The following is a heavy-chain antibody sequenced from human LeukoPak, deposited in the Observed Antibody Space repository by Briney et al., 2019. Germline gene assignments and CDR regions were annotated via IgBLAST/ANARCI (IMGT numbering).Heavy chain of an antibody. J-gene: IGHJ4*02. CDR3: ARRPPSSWYQFDY. V-gene: IGHV4-34*01. CDR1: GGSFSGYY. Sequence: SETLSLTCAVYGGSFSGYYWSWIRQPPGKGLEWIGEINHSGSTISVDTSKNQFSLKLSSVTAADTAVYYCARRPPSSWYQFDYWGQGTLVTVSS. D-gene: IGHD6-13*01. CDR2: INHSGS.